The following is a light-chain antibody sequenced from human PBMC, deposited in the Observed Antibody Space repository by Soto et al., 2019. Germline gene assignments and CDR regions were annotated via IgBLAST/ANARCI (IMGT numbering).Light chain of an antibody. V-gene: IGKV4-1*01. CDR2: WAS. CDR3: QQCYSAPFT. Sequence: DIVRTQSPDFMAVSLGVRATINCNSSQTVLYSSNNKNYLAWYQQKPRQPPKLLIYWASTRESGVPDRFSGSGSGTDFTLTISSLQAEDAAVYYCQQCYSAPFTFGPGTKVNI. CDR1: QTVLYSSNNKNY. J-gene: IGKJ3*01.